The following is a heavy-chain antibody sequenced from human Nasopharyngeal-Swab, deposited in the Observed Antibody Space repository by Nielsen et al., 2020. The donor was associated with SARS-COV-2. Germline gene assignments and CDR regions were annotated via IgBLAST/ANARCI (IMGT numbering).Heavy chain of an antibody. CDR1: GFTFDDYA. J-gene: IGHJ4*02. Sequence: SLKISCAASGFTFDDYAMHWVRQAPGKGLEWVSGISWNSGSIGCADSVKGRFTISRDNAKNSLYLQMNSLRAEDTALYYCAKENPAVAGQGAFDYWGQGTLVTVSS. CDR2: ISWNSGSI. CDR3: AKENPAVAGQGAFDY. D-gene: IGHD6-19*01. V-gene: IGHV3-9*01.